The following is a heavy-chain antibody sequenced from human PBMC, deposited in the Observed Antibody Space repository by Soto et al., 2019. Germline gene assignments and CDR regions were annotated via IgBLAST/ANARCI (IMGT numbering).Heavy chain of an antibody. Sequence: QVPLVQSGPELKKPGAAVRVSCKASGYTFDSYGLSWVRQAPGQGLEWMGWISTYTGNTDYPQRFQGRVTMDTDTSTSTAYLDLRSLTSDDTAVYYCVRVVSVSSGSFGGYWGQGTLVTVSS. CDR3: VRVVSVSSGSFGGY. D-gene: IGHD3-10*01. CDR2: ISTYTGNT. CDR1: GYTFDSYG. V-gene: IGHV1-18*01. J-gene: IGHJ4*02.